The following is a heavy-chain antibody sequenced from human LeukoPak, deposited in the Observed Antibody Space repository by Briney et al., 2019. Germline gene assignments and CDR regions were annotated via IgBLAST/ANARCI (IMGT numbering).Heavy chain of an antibody. CDR2: INSDGSST. CDR1: GFTFSSYW. D-gene: IGHD3-22*01. Sequence: GGSLRLSCAASGFTFSSYWMHWVRHAPGKGLVWVSRINSDGSSTSYADSVKGRFTISRDNAKNTLYLQMNSLRAEDTAVYYCARGPDSSGGGSDYWGQGTLVTVSS. CDR3: ARGPDSSGGGSDY. V-gene: IGHV3-74*01. J-gene: IGHJ4*02.